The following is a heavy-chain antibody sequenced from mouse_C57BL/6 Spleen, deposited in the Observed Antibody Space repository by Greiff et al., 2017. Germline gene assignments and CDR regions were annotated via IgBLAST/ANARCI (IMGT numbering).Heavy chain of an antibody. CDR1: GYSITSDY. CDR2: ISYSGST. Sequence: EVQLVESGPGLAKPSQTLSLTCSVTGYSITSDYWNWIRKFPGNKLEYMGYISYSGSTYYNPSPNSRISITRDTSKNQYYLQLNSVTTEDTATYYGAGGGYDYVYFDVWGTGTTVTVSS. V-gene: IGHV3-8*01. CDR3: AGGGYDYVYFDV. J-gene: IGHJ1*03. D-gene: IGHD2-4*01.